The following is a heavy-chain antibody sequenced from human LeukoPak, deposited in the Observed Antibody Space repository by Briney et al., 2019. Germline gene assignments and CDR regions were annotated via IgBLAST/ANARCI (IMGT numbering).Heavy chain of an antibody. Sequence: ASVKVSCKASGYTFSSYDISWVRQATGQGLEWMGRMNPKSGNTGYAQMFQGRVTITRNTSISTAYMELRSLRSEDTAVYYCARDSRYSDTSGYYYSHYYMDVWGKGTTVTVSS. CDR3: ARDSRYSDTSGYYYSHYYMDV. CDR2: MNPKSGNT. J-gene: IGHJ6*03. V-gene: IGHV1-8*02. CDR1: GYTFSSYD. D-gene: IGHD3-22*01.